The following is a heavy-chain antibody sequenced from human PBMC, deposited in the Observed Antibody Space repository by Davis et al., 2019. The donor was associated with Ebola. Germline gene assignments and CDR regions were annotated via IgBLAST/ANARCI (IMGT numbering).Heavy chain of an antibody. V-gene: IGHV1-24*01. CDR3: ARVFYSYGFSYYYGMDV. J-gene: IGHJ6*02. CDR2: FDPEDGET. Sequence: ASVKVSCKVSGYTLTELSMHWVRQAPGKGLEWMGGFDPEDGETIYAQKFQGRVTMTEDTSTDTAYMELSSLRSEDTAVYYCARVFYSYGFSYYYGMDVWGQGTTVTVSS. D-gene: IGHD5-18*01. CDR1: GYTLTELS.